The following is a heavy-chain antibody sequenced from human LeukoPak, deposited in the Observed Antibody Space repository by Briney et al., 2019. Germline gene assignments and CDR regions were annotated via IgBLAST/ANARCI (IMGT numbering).Heavy chain of an antibody. Sequence: GGSLRLSCAASGFTFSSHGMNWVRQAPGKGLEWVSGISPSGGITYYTDSVKGRSTISRDNSKNTLYLQMNSLRAEDTAVYYCARDGYSSSWSAFDIWGQGTMVAVSS. D-gene: IGHD6-13*01. CDR3: ARDGYSSSWSAFDI. CDR2: ISPSGGIT. J-gene: IGHJ3*02. CDR1: GFTFSSHG. V-gene: IGHV3-23*01.